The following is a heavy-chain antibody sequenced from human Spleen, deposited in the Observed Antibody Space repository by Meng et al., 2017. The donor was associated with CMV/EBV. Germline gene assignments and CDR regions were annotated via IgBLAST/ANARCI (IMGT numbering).Heavy chain of an antibody. CDR2: ISQSGRT. Sequence: SLTCTVRGSSLRGNYWAWIRQPPGKGLEWIGEISQSGRTNYNPSFKSRVTMSVHTSERQFSLELTSVTGADTAVYFCARQGRVYFDYWGQGSLVTVSS. V-gene: IGHV4-34*01. CDR3: ARQGRVYFDY. CDR1: GSSLRGNY. J-gene: IGHJ4*02. D-gene: IGHD3-10*01.